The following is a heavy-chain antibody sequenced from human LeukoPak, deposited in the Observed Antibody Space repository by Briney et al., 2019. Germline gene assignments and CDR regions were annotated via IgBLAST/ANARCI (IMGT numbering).Heavy chain of an antibody. CDR3: AREGIGYCSGGSCYAVGGFDY. CDR1: GFTFSSYA. J-gene: IGHJ4*02. Sequence: GGSLRLSCAASGFTFSSYAKHWVRLAPGKGQEWEAVRSYDGSNKYYADSVKGRFTISRDNSKNTLYLQMNSLRAEDTAVYYCAREGIGYCSGGSCYAVGGFDYWGQGTLVTVSS. CDR2: RSYDGSNK. V-gene: IGHV3-30*04. D-gene: IGHD2-15*01.